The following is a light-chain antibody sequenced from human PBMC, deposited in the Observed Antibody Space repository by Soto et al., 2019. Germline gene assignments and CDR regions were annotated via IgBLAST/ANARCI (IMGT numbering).Light chain of an antibody. CDR1: QSITNY. Sequence: SVGGRVGSTCRASQSITNYLAWYQQKPGKAPELLIYAASTSQSGVPSRFSGSGSGTEFTLTISSLQPEDFATYYCQQLNSYTRPFGHGAK. CDR3: QQLNSYTRP. V-gene: IGKV1-9*01. CDR2: AAS. J-gene: IGKJ1*01.